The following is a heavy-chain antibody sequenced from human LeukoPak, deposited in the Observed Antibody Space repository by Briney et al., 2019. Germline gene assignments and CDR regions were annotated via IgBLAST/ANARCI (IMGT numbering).Heavy chain of an antibody. CDR2: MYTGGTT. V-gene: IGHV3-53*01. Sequence: GGSLRLSCAASGFTVSGTHMSWVRQAPGKGLEWVSAMYTGGTTYYADSVRGRFTISRDNSKNTLYLHMNSLRAEDTAVYYCAKDEVTSGGGLASWGQGTLVTVSS. J-gene: IGHJ4*02. CDR1: GFTVSGTH. D-gene: IGHD2-21*02. CDR3: AKDEVTSGGGLAS.